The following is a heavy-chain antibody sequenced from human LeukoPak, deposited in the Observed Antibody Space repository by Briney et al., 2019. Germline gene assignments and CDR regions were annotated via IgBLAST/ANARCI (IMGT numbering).Heavy chain of an antibody. CDR3: AKAGYSFGLDS. Sequence: GGSLRLSCAASGFNFIIYAMVWVRQAPGNGPEWVSSITNGGDKAYYADSVKGRFTISRDNPKNTLYLQMNSLRAEDTALYYCAKAGYSFGLDSWGQGTLVTVSS. J-gene: IGHJ4*02. V-gene: IGHV3-23*01. CDR2: ITNGGDKA. CDR1: GFNFIIYA. D-gene: IGHD5-18*01.